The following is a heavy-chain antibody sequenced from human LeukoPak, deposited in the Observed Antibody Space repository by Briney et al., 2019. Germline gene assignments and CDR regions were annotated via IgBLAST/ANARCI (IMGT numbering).Heavy chain of an antibody. CDR2: MNPNSGNT. V-gene: IGHV1-8*03. CDR1: GYTFTSYD. D-gene: IGHD6-13*01. Sequence: ASVKVSCKASGYTFTSYDINWVRQATGQGLEWMGWMNPNSGNTGYAQKFQGRVTITRNTSISTAYMDLSSLRSEDTAVYYCARGTSEDSSWYDCWGQGTLVTVSS. J-gene: IGHJ5*01. CDR3: ARGTSEDSSWYDC.